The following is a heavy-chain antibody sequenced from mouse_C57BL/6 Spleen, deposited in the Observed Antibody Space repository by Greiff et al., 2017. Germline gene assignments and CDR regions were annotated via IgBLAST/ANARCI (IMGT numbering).Heavy chain of an antibody. CDR3: ARRDYRHAMDY. V-gene: IGHV1-54*01. CDR2: INPGSGGT. CDR1: GYAFTNYL. D-gene: IGHD1-1*02. J-gene: IGHJ4*01. Sequence: VQLQQSGAELVRPGTSVKVSCKASGYAFTNYLIEWVKQRPGQGLEWIGVINPGSGGTNYNEKFKGKATLTADKSSSTAYMQLSSLTSEDSAVYFCARRDYRHAMDYWGQGTSVTVSS.